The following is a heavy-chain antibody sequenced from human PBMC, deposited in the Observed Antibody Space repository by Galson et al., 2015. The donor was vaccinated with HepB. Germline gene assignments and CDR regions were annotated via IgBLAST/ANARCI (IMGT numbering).Heavy chain of an antibody. J-gene: IGHJ4*02. CDR1: GLKMRHTW. CDR3: TTDPRD. Sequence: SLRLSCAASGLKMRHTWMGWVRQAPGKGPEWLGRIKSKEDGGTSDYIAPVKGRFTISRDDSKNMVYLQMDSLKTEDTGVYYCTTDPRDWGQGTLVTV. CDR2: IKSKEDGGTS. V-gene: IGHV3-15*01.